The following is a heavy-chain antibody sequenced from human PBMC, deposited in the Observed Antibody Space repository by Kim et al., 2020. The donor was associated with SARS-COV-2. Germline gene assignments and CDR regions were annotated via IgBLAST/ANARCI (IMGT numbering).Heavy chain of an antibody. V-gene: IGHV3-53*01. J-gene: IGHJ4*02. D-gene: IGHD6-13*01. CDR2: IYSGGST. Sequence: GGSLRLSCAASGFTVSSNYMSWVRQAPGKGLEWVSVIYSGGSTYYADSVKGRFTISRDNSKNTLYLQMNSLRAEDTAVYYCARAEYSSSWYGVYFDYWGQGTLVTVSS. CDR3: ARAEYSSSWYGVYFDY. CDR1: GFTVSSNY.